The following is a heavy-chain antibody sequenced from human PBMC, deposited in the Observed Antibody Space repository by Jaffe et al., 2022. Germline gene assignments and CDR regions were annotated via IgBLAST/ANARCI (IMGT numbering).Heavy chain of an antibody. CDR1: GFTFDDYA. CDR3: AKDATNLYGSGSYYWDSDAFDI. V-gene: IGHV3-9*01. D-gene: IGHD3-10*01. Sequence: EVQLVESGGGLVQPGRSLRLSCAASGFTFDDYAMHWVRQAPGKGLEWVSGISWNSGSIGYADSVKGRFTISRDNAKNSLYLQMNSLRAEDTALYYCAKDATNLYGSGSYYWDSDAFDIWGQGTMVTVSS. J-gene: IGHJ3*02. CDR2: ISWNSGSI.